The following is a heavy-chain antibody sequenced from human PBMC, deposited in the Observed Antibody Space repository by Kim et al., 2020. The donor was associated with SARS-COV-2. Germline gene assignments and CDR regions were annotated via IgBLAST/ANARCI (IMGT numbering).Heavy chain of an antibody. CDR1: GGSFSGYY. CDR2: INHSGST. CDR3: ARGRFAYYYDSSGVGWFDP. J-gene: IGHJ5*02. D-gene: IGHD3-22*01. Sequence: SETLSLTCAVYGGSFSGYYWSWIRQPPGKGLEWIGEINHSGSTNYNPSLKSRVTISVDTSKNQFSLKLSSVTAADTAVYYCARGRFAYYYDSSGVGWFDPWGQGTLVTVSS. V-gene: IGHV4-34*01.